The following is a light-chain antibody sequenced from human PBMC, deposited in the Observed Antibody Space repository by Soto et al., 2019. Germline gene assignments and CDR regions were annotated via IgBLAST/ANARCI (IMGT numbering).Light chain of an antibody. V-gene: IGKV3-11*01. CDR2: DAS. CDR1: QNVSNY. Sequence: EIVLTQSPATLSLSPGERATLSCRASQNVSNYFAWYQQKPGQAPRLLIYDASNRATGIPARFSGSGSRTDFTLTISSLEPEDFAVYYCQQRSNWPPALTFGGGTKVEIK. CDR3: QQRSNWPPALT. J-gene: IGKJ4*01.